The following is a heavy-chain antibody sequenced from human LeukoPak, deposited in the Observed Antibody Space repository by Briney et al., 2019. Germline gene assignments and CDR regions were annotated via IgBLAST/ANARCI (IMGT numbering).Heavy chain of an antibody. J-gene: IGHJ5*01. Sequence: KPSETLSLTCSVSGDSVSGFYWTWIRQSPGTGLEWIGNIHYSGNSNYNPSLKSRVTMSIDTSRNQFFLKLNSVTAADTAVYYCVLAPNSNWFDFWGQGTQVTVSS. D-gene: IGHD2-8*01. CDR3: VLAPNSNWFDF. CDR2: IHYSGNS. CDR1: GDSVSGFY. V-gene: IGHV4-59*08.